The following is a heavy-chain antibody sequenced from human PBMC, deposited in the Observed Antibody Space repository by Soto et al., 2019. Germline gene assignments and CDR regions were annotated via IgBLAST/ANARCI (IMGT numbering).Heavy chain of an antibody. D-gene: IGHD3-22*01. CDR2: IRTKAHSYET. V-gene: IGHV3-73*01. J-gene: IGHJ4*02. Sequence: GGSLRLSCAASWFTFSGSAMHWVRQASGKGLEWVGRIRTKAHSYETDYSESVKGRFTISRDDSNNSAYLQMNSLKTEDTAVYYCTSGYYDSSGPNWGQGTLVTVSS. CDR3: TSGYYDSSGPN. CDR1: WFTFSGSA.